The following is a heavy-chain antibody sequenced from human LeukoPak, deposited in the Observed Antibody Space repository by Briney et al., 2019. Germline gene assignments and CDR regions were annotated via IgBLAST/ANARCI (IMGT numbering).Heavy chain of an antibody. CDR1: GDSISTSSYY. CDR3: ARDPSRSCAGGNCFSS. Sequence: SETLSLTCTVSGDSISTSSYYWGWIRQPPGKGLEWIGGVFFSGNTYYEPSLKSRVTISVATSTNQFSLNVRSVSAADTAVYYCARDPSRSCAGGNCFSSWGQGTLVIVSS. CDR2: VFFSGNT. D-gene: IGHD2-15*01. J-gene: IGHJ5*02. V-gene: IGHV4-39*07.